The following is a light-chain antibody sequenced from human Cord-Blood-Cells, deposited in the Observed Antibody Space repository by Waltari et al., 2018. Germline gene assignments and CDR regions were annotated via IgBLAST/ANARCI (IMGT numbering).Light chain of an antibody. CDR1: SSDVGGYNY. V-gene: IGLV2-14*01. Sequence: QSALTQPASVSGSPGQSITISCTGTSSDVGGYNYVSWYQQHPGKAPKLMLYEVSNRPPGVSNRFAGSTSGNTASLTISGRQAEDEADYYCSTYASSSTDVFGSGTKVTVL. J-gene: IGLJ1*01. CDR2: EVS. CDR3: STYASSSTDV.